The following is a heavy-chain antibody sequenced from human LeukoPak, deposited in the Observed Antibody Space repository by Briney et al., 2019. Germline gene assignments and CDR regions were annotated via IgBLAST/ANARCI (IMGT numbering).Heavy chain of an antibody. D-gene: IGHD3-16*01. V-gene: IGHV3-64*01. CDR2: ISSNGGST. CDR3: ARGGSYSDS. CDR1: GFTFSSYA. Sequence: PGGSLRLSCAASGFTFSSYAMHWVRQAPGKGLEYVSAISSNGGSTYYAYSVKGRFTISRDNSKNTLYLQMGSLRAEDMAVYYCARGGSYSDSWGQGTLVTVSS. J-gene: IGHJ4*02.